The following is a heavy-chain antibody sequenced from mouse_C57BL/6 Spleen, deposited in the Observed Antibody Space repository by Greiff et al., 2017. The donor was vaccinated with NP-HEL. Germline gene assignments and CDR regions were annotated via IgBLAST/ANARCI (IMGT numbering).Heavy chain of an antibody. D-gene: IGHD1-1*01. V-gene: IGHV5-9*01. CDR3: ARHGATVGAMDY. CDR1: GFTFSSYT. J-gene: IGHJ4*01. Sequence: EVKLMESGGGLVKPGGSLKLSCAASGFTFSSYTMSWVRQTPEKRLEWVATISGGGGNTYYPDSVKGRFTISRDNAKNTLYLQMSSLRSEDTALYYCARHGATVGAMDYWGQGTSVTVSS. CDR2: ISGGGGNT.